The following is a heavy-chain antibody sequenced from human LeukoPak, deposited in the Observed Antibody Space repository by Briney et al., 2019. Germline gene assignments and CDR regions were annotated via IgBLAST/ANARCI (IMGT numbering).Heavy chain of an antibody. CDR2: ISSSGSTI. D-gene: IGHD3-10*02. J-gene: IGHJ6*04. Sequence: RGSLRLSCAASGFTFSSYEMNWVRQAPGKVLEWVSYISSSGSTIYYADSVKGRFTISRDNAKNSLYLQMNSLRAEDTAVYYCAELGITMIGGVWGKGTTVTISS. CDR3: AELGITMIGGV. CDR1: GFTFSSYE. V-gene: IGHV3-48*03.